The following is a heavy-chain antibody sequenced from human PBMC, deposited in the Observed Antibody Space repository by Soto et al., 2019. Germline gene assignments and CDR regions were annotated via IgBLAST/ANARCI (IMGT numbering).Heavy chain of an antibody. J-gene: IGHJ4*02. Sequence: AAVKVSCKASGYTFHRYAIHWVRQAPGQRLEWMGWINAGYGNTKYTQKFKGRVTITRDTSASTAYMEHNSLISEDTAVYFCARTYYDILTRYFPNPFDSWGQGTLVTVSS. CDR3: ARTYYDILTRYFPNPFDS. CDR2: INAGYGNT. V-gene: IGHV1-3*01. D-gene: IGHD3-9*01. CDR1: GYTFHRYA.